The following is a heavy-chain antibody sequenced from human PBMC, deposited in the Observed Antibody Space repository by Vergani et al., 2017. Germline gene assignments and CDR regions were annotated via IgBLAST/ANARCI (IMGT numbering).Heavy chain of an antibody. Sequence: QVTLKESGPALVKPTQTLTLTWTFSGFSLNTYGMHVTWIRQPPGKALEWLARIDWNDQTYYTTSLRTRITISKDTSKNQVALTMTNMDPVDTATYYCTRTLSDSRGYFIDYWGQGTLVTVSS. J-gene: IGHJ4*02. V-gene: IGHV2-70*04. CDR2: IDWNDQT. D-gene: IGHD3-22*01. CDR3: TRTLSDSRGYFIDY. CDR1: GFSLNTYGMH.